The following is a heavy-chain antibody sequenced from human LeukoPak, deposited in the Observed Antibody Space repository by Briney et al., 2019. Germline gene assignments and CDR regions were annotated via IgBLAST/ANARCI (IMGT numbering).Heavy chain of an antibody. V-gene: IGHV1-69*06. CDR1: GGTFSSYA. D-gene: IGHD6-13*01. CDR2: IIPIFGTA. Sequence: SVKVSCKASGGTFSSYAISWARQAPGQGLEWMGGIIPIFGTANYAQKFQGRVTITADKSTSTAYMELSSLRSEDTAVYYCARGEGSSSWIHYYYYYMDVWGKGTTVTVSS. CDR3: ARGEGSSSWIHYYYYYMDV. J-gene: IGHJ6*03.